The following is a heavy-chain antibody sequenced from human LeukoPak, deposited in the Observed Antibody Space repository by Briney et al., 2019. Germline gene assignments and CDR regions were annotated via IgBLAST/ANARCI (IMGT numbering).Heavy chain of an antibody. CDR3: ARVISSGWYYFDY. J-gene: IGHJ4*02. CDR1: GGSISSYY. V-gene: IGHV4-4*07. CDR2: FYASGST. D-gene: IGHD6-19*01. Sequence: SETLSLTCTVSGGSISSYYWSWIRQPAGKGLEWIGHFYASGSTNYNPSLKSRVTMSVDTSKNQFSLKLNSVTAADTAVYYCARVISSGWYYFDYWGQGTLVTASS.